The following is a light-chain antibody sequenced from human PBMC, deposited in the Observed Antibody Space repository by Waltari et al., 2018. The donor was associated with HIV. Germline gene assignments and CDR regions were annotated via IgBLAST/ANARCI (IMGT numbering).Light chain of an antibody. V-gene: IGLV1-47*01. Sequence: QSVLTQPPSASGTPGPRVTIACSGSSSNIGSTYVYWYQQLPGTAPKLLIYRNNQRPSGVPDRFSGSKSGTSASLAISGLRSEDEADYYCATRDDSLNAWVFGGGTKVTVL. CDR1: SSNIGSTY. CDR3: ATRDDSLNAWV. J-gene: IGLJ3*02. CDR2: RNN.